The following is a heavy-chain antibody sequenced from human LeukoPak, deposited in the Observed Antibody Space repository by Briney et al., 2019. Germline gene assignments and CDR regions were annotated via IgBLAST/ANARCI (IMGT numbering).Heavy chain of an antibody. CDR2: IFYSGTT. CDR3: VRRHDILTASSTPSYFEY. V-gene: IGHV4-61*01. CDR1: GGSVNSGSYF. J-gene: IGHJ4*02. Sequence: SETLSLTCTVSGGSVNSGSYFWRWIRQPPGTGLEWFGYIFYSGTTNYNPSLKSRVTISVDTSKNQFSLRLSSVTAADTAVYYCVRRHDILTASSTPSYFEYWGQGTLVTVSS. D-gene: IGHD3-9*01.